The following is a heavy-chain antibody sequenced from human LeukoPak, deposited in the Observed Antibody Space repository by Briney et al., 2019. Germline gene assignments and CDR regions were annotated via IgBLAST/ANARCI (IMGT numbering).Heavy chain of an antibody. J-gene: IGHJ3*02. V-gene: IGHV3-30*03. CDR2: VSHDETFT. CDR1: GFTLNRFG. CDR3: ARDTSGTVDM. D-gene: IGHD2-2*01. Sequence: GGSLRLSCAVSGFTLNRFGMHWVRQAPGEGLEWVAVVSHDETFTYYLDSVKGRFTISRDNSKNMLYLQMNSLRPEDTALYYCARDTSGTVDMWGQGTLVTVSS.